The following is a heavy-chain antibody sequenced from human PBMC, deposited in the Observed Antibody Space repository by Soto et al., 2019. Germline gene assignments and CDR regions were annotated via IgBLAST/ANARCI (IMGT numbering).Heavy chain of an antibody. CDR3: ATTGGSYYDYCYCLDV. D-gene: IGHD1-26*01. CDR1: GYTLTELS. V-gene: IGHV1-24*01. CDR2: FDPEDGET. J-gene: IGHJ6*02. Sequence: VQLVQSGAEVKKPGASVKVSCKVSGYTLTELSMHWVRQAPGTGHEWMGGFDPEDGETIYAQKFQGSVTMTEDTSTDTAYMELSSLRSEDTAVYYWATTGGSYYDYCYCLDVWGQGSTVTVSS.